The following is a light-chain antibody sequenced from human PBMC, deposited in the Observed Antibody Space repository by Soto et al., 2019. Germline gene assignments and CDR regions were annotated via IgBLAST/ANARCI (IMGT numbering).Light chain of an antibody. V-gene: IGLV2-14*01. CDR3: SSYTSSSAVV. Sequence: QSALTQPASVSGSPGQSITISCTGTSSDVGGYNYVSWYQQHPGKAPKFMIYDVSYRPSGVSNRFSGSKSGNTASLTISGLQAEDEADDYCSSYTSSSAVVFGGGTKLTVL. CDR1: SSDVGGYNY. J-gene: IGLJ2*01. CDR2: DVS.